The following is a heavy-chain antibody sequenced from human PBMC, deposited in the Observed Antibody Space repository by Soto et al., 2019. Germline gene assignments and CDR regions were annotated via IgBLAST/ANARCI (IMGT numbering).Heavy chain of an antibody. CDR1: GFTFTNAW. Sequence: GGSLRLSCAASGFTFTNAWMSWVRQAPGKGLEWVGRIKSKTDGGTTDYAAPVKGRFTISRDDSKNTLYLQMNSLKTEDTAVYYCTTARGTYGAEYFQHWGQGTLVTSPQ. D-gene: IGHD4-17*01. J-gene: IGHJ1*01. CDR3: TTARGTYGAEYFQH. V-gene: IGHV3-15*01. CDR2: IKSKTDGGTT.